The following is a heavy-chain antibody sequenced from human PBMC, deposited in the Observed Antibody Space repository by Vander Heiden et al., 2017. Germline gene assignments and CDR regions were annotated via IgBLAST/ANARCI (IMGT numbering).Heavy chain of an antibody. CDR2: IWYDGSNK. CDR3: ARDAGLLADALDI. J-gene: IGHJ3*02. CDR1: GFTFSSYG. D-gene: IGHD3-10*01. Sequence: QVELVESGGGVVQPGRSLRLACAASGFTFSSYGMHWLRQAPGKGLEWVAVIWYDGSNKNYADSVKGRFIISKDNSKNTLYLQMNSLRAEDTAVYYCARDAGLLADALDIWGQGTMVTVSS. V-gene: IGHV3-33*01.